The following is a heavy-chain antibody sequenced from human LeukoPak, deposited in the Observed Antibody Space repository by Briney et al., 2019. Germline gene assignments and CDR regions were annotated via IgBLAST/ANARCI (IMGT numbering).Heavy chain of an antibody. CDR2: ISYDGSNK. Sequence: PGRSLRLSCAASGFTLSSHAMHWVRQAPGKGLEWVAVISYDGSNKYYADSVKGRFTISRDNSKNTLYLQMNSLRAEDTAVYYCARDRSGWYGGPSKYWGQGTLVTVSS. CDR3: ARDRSGWYGGPSKY. CDR1: GFTLSSHA. J-gene: IGHJ4*02. V-gene: IGHV3-30-3*01. D-gene: IGHD6-19*01.